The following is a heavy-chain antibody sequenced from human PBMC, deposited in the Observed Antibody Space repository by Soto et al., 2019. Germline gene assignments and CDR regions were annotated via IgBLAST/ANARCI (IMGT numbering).Heavy chain of an antibody. D-gene: IGHD2-15*01. CDR3: AHAPRASQCSGGNCYFFDH. Sequence: QITLKESGPTLVKPTQTLTLTCTVSGVSISTSGVGVGWIRQTPRKALEWLALIFWDGDKRYIPSLSNRLTIIKDTSKNHVVLTMTNMDPVDTATYHCAHAPRASQCSGGNCYFFDHWGQGALVIVSS. V-gene: IGHV2-5*02. J-gene: IGHJ4*02. CDR1: GVSISTSGVG. CDR2: IFWDGDK.